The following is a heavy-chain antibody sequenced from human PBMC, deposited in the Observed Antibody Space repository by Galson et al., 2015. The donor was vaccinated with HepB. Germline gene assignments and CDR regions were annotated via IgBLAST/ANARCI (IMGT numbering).Heavy chain of an antibody. CDR3: AKDISDWYQFDY. CDR2: ISDSAGST. Sequence: SLRLSCAASGFTFSNYAMGWVRQAPGKGLEWVAVISDSAGSTYYADSVKGRFTISRDNSKNTLYLQMNSPRAEDTAVYNCAKDISDWYQFDYWGQGTLVTVSS. J-gene: IGHJ4*02. CDR1: GFTFSNYA. V-gene: IGHV3-23*01. D-gene: IGHD6-19*01.